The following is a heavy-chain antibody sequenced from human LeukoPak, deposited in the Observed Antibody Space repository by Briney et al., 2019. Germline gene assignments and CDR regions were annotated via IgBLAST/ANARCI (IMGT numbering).Heavy chain of an antibody. CDR2: VDGGGGGT. CDR3: AKQSAGSAAWYSLHYDF. V-gene: IGHV3-23*01. CDR1: GFTLSSYA. Sequence: AGGSLRLSCAASGFTLSSYAMTWVRQAPGRGLEWVSSVDGGGGGTYYADSVEDRFTISRDNSKDTLYLQMNGLRAEDTAVYFCAKQSAGSAAWYSLHYDFWGQGTLVTVSS. D-gene: IGHD6-13*01. J-gene: IGHJ4*02.